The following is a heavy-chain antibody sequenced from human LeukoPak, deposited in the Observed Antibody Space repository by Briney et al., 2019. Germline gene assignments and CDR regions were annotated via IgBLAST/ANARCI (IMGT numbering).Heavy chain of an antibody. V-gene: IGHV3-33*06. CDR1: GFPFSNYG. CDR2: IWSDGINR. Sequence: GGSLRLSCAASGFPFSNYGMHWVRQAPGKGLEWVAVIWSDGINRYYADSVKGRFTFSRDNSKNTLSLQMNSLRAEDTALYYCVEERSPFDAFDIWGQGTMVTVSS. J-gene: IGHJ3*02. CDR3: VEERSPFDAFDI.